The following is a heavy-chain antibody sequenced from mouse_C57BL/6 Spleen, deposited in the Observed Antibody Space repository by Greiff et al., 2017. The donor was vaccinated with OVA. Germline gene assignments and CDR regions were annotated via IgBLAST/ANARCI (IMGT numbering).Heavy chain of an antibody. CDR2: ISDGGSYT. Sequence: EVQGVESGGGLVKPGGSLKLSCAASGFTFSSYAMSWVRQTPEKRLEWVATISDGGSYTYYPDNVKGRFTISRDNAKNNLYLQMSHLKSEDTAMYYCARGYGSSSFDYWGQGTTLTVSS. CDR3: ARGYGSSSFDY. V-gene: IGHV5-4*01. CDR1: GFTFSSYA. D-gene: IGHD1-1*01. J-gene: IGHJ2*01.